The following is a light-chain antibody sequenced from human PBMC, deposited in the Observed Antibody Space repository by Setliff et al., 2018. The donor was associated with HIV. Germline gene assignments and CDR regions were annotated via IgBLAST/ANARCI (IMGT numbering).Light chain of an antibody. Sequence: QSVLAQPASVSGSPGQSITISCTGTCSDVGGYNYVSWYQQHPGKAPKLRIYDVSNRPSGVSNRFSGSKSGNTASLTISGLQAEDEADYYCSSYTSTSTLFVFGTGTKVTVL. CDR2: DVS. CDR3: SSYTSTSTLFV. J-gene: IGLJ1*01. V-gene: IGLV2-14*03. CDR1: CSDVGGYNY.